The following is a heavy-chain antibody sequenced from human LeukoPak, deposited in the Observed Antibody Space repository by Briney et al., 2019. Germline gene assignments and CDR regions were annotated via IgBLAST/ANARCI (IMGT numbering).Heavy chain of an antibody. D-gene: IGHD4-17*01. V-gene: IGHV3-30*04. CDR1: GFTFKDYS. J-gene: IGHJ1*01. CDR2: ISYDGSNK. Sequence: PGGSLRLSCTASGFTFKDYSMHWVRQAPGKGPEWVAVISYDGSNKYYADSVKGRFTISRDNSKNTLYLQMNSLRAEDTAVYYCASALDYGDYRGYFQHWGQGTLVTVSS. CDR3: ASALDYGDYRGYFQH.